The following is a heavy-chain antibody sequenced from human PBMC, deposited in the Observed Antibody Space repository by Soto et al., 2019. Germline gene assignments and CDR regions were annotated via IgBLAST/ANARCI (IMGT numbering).Heavy chain of an antibody. CDR3: VRDLPSAAPFFVL. J-gene: IGHJ1*01. V-gene: IGHV1-18*01. Sequence: QVQLIQSGAEVKRPGASLKVSCRASGYAFNTYGVSWVRQAPGQGLEWVGWISTSNGHTNVAQNFQGRVTLTTDTSASTAYMELRSLTSDDTAVYYCVRDLPSAAPFFVLCGKGTLVTVSS. CDR2: ISTSNGHT. D-gene: IGHD6-25*01. CDR1: GYAFNTYG.